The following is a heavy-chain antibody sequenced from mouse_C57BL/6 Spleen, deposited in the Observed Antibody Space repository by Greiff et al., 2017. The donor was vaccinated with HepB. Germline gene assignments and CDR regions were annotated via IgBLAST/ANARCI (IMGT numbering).Heavy chain of an antibody. D-gene: IGHD1-3*01. CDR3: ARSKTKGRGFAY. CDR1: GYTFTDYY. Sequence: VQLQQSGPELVKPGASVKISCKASGYTFTDYYMNWVKQSHGKSLEWIGDINPNNGGTSYNQKFKGKATLTVDKSSSTAYMELRSLTSEDSAVYYCARSKTKGRGFAYWGQGTLVTVSA. V-gene: IGHV1-26*01. CDR2: INPNNGGT. J-gene: IGHJ3*01.